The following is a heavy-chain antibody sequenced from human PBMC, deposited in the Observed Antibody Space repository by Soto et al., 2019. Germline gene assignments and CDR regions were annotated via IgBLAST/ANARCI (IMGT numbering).Heavy chain of an antibody. D-gene: IGHD3-3*01. Sequence: QVHLVQSGVEVKTPGASVKVSCPASGYTFFTYDISWVRQAPGQGLEGMGWISNYSGDTKYAQKFQGRVTMTTDTSTTTAYLELRSLRSDDTAVYYCARHHGTTTSENWFDTWGQGTLVTVSS. V-gene: IGHV1-18*01. CDR1: GYTFFTYD. J-gene: IGHJ5*02. CDR3: ARHHGTTTSENWFDT. CDR2: ISNYSGDT.